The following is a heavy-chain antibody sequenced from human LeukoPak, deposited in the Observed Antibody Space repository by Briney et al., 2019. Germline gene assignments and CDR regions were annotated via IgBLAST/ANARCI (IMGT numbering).Heavy chain of an antibody. D-gene: IGHD2-2*01. CDR1: GYTFTDYF. J-gene: IGHJ4*02. V-gene: IGHV1-2*02. Sequence: ASVKVSCKASGYTFTDYFMHWVRQAPGQGLEWMGWINPNSGGTNYAQKFQGRVTMTRDTSISTAYMELSSLRSDDTAVYHFARVEGYCSSTSCRKDFDYWGQGTLVTVSS. CDR2: INPNSGGT. CDR3: ARVEGYCSSTSCRKDFDY.